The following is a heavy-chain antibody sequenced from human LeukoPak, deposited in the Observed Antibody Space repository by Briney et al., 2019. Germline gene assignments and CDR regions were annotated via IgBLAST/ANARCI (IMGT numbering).Heavy chain of an antibody. J-gene: IGHJ4*02. D-gene: IGHD2-2*01. CDR1: GLTFSSYA. V-gene: IGHV3-23*01. Sequence: GGSLRLSCAASGLTFSSYAMSWVRQAPGKGLEWVSAISGSGGNTYSADSVKGRFTISRDSSKNTLFLQMNSLRAEDTAVYYCAIDSRSTWHFDYRGQGTLVTVSS. CDR2: ISGSGGNT. CDR3: AIDSRSTWHFDY.